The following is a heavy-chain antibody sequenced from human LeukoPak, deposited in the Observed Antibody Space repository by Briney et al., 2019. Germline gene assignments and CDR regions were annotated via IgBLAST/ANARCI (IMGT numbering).Heavy chain of an antibody. Sequence: PGGSLRLSCAASGFTFSSYDMHWVRQAPGKGLEWVALIWYDGSNKNYADSVKGRFTISRDNSKNTLFLQINRLRAEDTAMYYCARDLSTIFGVVSPGGDYWGQGTLVTVSS. CDR1: GFTFSSYD. CDR2: IWYDGSNK. V-gene: IGHV3-33*01. J-gene: IGHJ4*02. D-gene: IGHD3-3*01. CDR3: ARDLSTIFGVVSPGGDY.